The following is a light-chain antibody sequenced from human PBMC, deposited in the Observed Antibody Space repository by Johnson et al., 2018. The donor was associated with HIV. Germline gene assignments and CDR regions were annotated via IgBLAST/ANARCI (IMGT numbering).Light chain of an antibody. J-gene: IGLJ1*01. Sequence: QSVLTQPPSVSAAPGQKVTISCSGSSSNIGNNYVSWYQQLPGTAPKLLIYENNKRPSGIPDRFSGSKSGTSATLGITGLQTGDEADYYCGTWDPSLSARGVFGTGTKVTVL. CDR3: GTWDPSLSARGV. CDR2: ENN. V-gene: IGLV1-51*02. CDR1: SSNIGNNY.